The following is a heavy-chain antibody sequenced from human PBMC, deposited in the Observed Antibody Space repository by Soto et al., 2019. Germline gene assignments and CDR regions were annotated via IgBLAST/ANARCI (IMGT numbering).Heavy chain of an antibody. CDR3: TGVVATATDAYAV. D-gene: IGHD2-21*02. J-gene: IGHJ3*01. V-gene: IGHV1-24*01. CDR1: GYTLGGLS. CDR2: FDPEDGET. Sequence: ASVKVSCKVSGYTLGGLSMHWVRQAPGKGLEWMGGFDPEDGETIYAQSFQGRVTVTEDTSTDTAYLGLSRLRSDDTAVYYCTGVVATATDAYAVWG.